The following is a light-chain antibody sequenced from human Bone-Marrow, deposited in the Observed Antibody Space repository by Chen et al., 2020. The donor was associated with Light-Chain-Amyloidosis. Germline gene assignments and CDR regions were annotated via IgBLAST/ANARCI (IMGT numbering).Light chain of an antibody. J-gene: IGLJ2*01. V-gene: IGLV3-25*03. CDR2: RDT. Sequence: SYELTHPPSVSLSPGQTARITFAGADLPTKYAYWYQKKPGQAPVLVIHRDTERPAGISERFSGSSSGTTATLTISGVQAEDEADYHCQSADSSGTYEVIFGGGTKLTVL. CDR3: QSADSSGTYEVI. CDR1: DLPTKY.